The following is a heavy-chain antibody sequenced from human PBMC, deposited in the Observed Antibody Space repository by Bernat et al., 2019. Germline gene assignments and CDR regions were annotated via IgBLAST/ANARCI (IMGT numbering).Heavy chain of an antibody. D-gene: IGHD1-26*01. CDR3: AKDLLVGAHLRSGMDV. Sequence: EVQLLESGGGLVQPGGSLRLSCAASGFTFSSYAMSWVRQAPGKGLGWVSAISGSGGSNYYADSVKGRFTISRDNSKNTLYLQMNSLRAEDTAVYYCAKDLLVGAHLRSGMDVWGQGTTVTVSS. CDR1: GFTFSSYA. V-gene: IGHV3-23*01. CDR2: ISGSGGSN. J-gene: IGHJ6*02.